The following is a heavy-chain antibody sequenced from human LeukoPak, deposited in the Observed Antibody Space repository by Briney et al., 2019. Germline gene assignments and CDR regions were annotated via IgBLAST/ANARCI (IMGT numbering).Heavy chain of an antibody. J-gene: IGHJ3*02. CDR3: AREAVVAATGAFDI. CDR2: IYHSGST. CDR1: GGSISSSNC. V-gene: IGHV4-4*02. D-gene: IGHD2-15*01. Sequence: PSGTLSLTCAVSGGSISSSNCWSWVRQPPGKGLEWIGEIYHSGSTNYNPSLKSRVTISVDKSKNQFSLKLSSVTAADTAVYYCAREAVVAATGAFDIWGQGTMVTVSS.